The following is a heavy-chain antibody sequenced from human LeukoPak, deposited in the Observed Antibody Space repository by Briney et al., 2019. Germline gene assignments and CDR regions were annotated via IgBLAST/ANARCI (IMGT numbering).Heavy chain of an antibody. D-gene: IGHD3-10*01. V-gene: IGHV4-34*01. J-gene: IGHJ5*02. CDR2: VNESGGT. CDR3: ARHTDYYGSGSYHREAMRWFLGPNKNLSWFDP. CDR1: IDSFSNYH. Sequence: SETLSLTCAVYIDSFSNYHWNWIRQTPAKGMEWIGEVNESGGTNISPSLRSRVILSVDTSKNQFSLKLSSVTAADTAVYYCARHTDYYGSGSYHREAMRWFLGPNKNLSWFDPWGQGTLVTVSS.